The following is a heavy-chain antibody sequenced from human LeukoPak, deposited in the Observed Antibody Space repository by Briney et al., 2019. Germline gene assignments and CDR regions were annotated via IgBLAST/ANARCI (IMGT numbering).Heavy chain of an antibody. CDR3: AKRYCTTTSCSYYFYYGMDV. CDR1: GFTFSSYA. J-gene: IGHJ6*02. Sequence: GGSLRLSCAASGFTFSSYAMNWVRQAPGKGLEWVSASSGSGGNTYYADSVKGRFTISRDNSKNTLFLQMDSLRAEDTAVYYCAKRYCTTTSCSYYFYYGMDVWGQGTTVTVSS. V-gene: IGHV3-23*01. CDR2: SSGSGGNT. D-gene: IGHD2-2*01.